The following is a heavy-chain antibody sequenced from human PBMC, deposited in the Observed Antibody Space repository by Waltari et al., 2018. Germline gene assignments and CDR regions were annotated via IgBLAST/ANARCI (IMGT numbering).Heavy chain of an antibody. CDR3: ATTSITMIVVVITTHAFDI. Sequence: QVQLVQSGAEVKKPGASVKVSCKVSGYTLTELSMHWVRQAPGKGLEWMGGFDPEDGETIYAQKFQGRVTMTEDTSTDTAYMELSSLRSEDTAVYYCATTSITMIVVVITTHAFDIWGQGTMVTVSS. D-gene: IGHD3-22*01. V-gene: IGHV1-24*01. CDR2: FDPEDGET. J-gene: IGHJ3*02. CDR1: GYTLTELS.